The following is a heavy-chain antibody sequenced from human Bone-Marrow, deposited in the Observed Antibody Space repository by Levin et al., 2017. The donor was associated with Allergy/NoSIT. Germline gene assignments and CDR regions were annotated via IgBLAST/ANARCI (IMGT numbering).Heavy chain of an antibody. CDR2: ISYDGSNK. V-gene: IGHV3-30*04. CDR3: ARQSPAHITGTTSWFDP. CDR1: GFTFSSYA. J-gene: IGHJ5*02. Sequence: GGSLRLSCAASGFTFSSYAMHWVRQAPGKGLEWVAVISYDGSNKYYADSVKGRFTISRDNSKNTLYLQMNSLRAEDTAVYYCARQSPAHITGTTSWFDPWGQGTLVTVSS. D-gene: IGHD1-20*01.